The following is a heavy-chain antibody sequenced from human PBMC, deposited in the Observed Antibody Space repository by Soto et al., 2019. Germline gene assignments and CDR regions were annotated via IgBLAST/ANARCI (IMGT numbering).Heavy chain of an antibody. J-gene: IGHJ4*02. V-gene: IGHV4-61*05. Sequence: SETLSLTCTVSGGSISSSSYYWGWIRQPPGKGLEWIGYIYYSGSTNYNPSLKSRVTMSVDTSKNQFSLNLASLTAADTAIYYCARANWYSEFWGQGTLVTVSS. CDR2: IYYSGST. CDR1: GGSISSSSYY. D-gene: IGHD7-27*01. CDR3: ARANWYSEF.